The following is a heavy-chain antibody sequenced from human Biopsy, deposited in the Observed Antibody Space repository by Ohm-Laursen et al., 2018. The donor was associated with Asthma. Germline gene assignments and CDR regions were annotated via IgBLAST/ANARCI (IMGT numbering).Heavy chain of an antibody. J-gene: IGHJ4*02. CDR2: ISSDVRE. D-gene: IGHD2-21*01. V-gene: IGHV3-30*03. Sequence: SLRLSCAASGFTFRNFGMHWVRQAPGKGLEWVALISSDVREWYADSVKGRFTISRDNPKNTLDLQMNSLRGDDTAVYYCVRWRSGYPDHYSDFWGLGTLVTVSS. CDR3: VRWRSGYPDHYSDF. CDR1: GFTFRNFG.